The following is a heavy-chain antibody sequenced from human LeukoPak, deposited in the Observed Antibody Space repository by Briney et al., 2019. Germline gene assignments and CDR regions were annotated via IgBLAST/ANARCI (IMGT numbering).Heavy chain of an antibody. Sequence: GGSLRLSCAASGFSFSNYAMSWVRQAPGQGLEWVSDISYSGGSTYYADSVKGRFTISRDSSRNTLYLQMDSLRADDTAIYYCAKDWGGYSSSSFDYWGQGILVTVSS. CDR1: GFSFSNYA. J-gene: IGHJ4*02. CDR2: ISYSGGST. D-gene: IGHD6-6*01. CDR3: AKDWGGYSSSSFDY. V-gene: IGHV3-23*01.